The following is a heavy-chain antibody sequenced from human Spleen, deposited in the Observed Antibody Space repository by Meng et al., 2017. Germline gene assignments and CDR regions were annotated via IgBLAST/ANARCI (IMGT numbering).Heavy chain of an antibody. CDR1: GFTFSNDA. D-gene: IGHD3-10*01. CDR3: AKADFGSGIYYYGMDV. V-gene: IGHV3-23*01. Sequence: GESLKISCEASGFTFSNDAMSWVRQAPGKGLKWVSSISGSGGSTYYADSVKGRFAISRDDSRNTLYLQMNSLRAEDTAVYYCAKADFGSGIYYYGMDVWGLGTTVTVSS. CDR2: ISGSGGST. J-gene: IGHJ6*02.